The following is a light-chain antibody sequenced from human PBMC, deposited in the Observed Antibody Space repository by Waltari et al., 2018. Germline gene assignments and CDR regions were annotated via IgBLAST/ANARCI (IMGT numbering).Light chain of an antibody. CDR1: LTVSSSC. CDR3: HQYGSTPWT. Sequence: IVLTQSPGTLSLSPGERAAVSCRASLTVSSSCLAWSQQKPRQAPRLLIYGASTRASGIPDRFSGGGFGTDFTLTIDRLEPEDFAVYYCHQYGSTPWTFGQGTRVEIK. V-gene: IGKV3-20*01. J-gene: IGKJ1*01. CDR2: GAS.